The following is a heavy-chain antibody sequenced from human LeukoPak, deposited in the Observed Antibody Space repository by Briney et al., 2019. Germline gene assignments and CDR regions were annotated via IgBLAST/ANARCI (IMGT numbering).Heavy chain of an antibody. CDR2: ISSSSSTI. D-gene: IGHD3-22*01. Sequence: GGSLRLSCAASGFTFSSYSMNWVRQAPGKGLEWVSYISSSSSTIYYADSVKGRFTISRDNSKNTLYLQMNSLRAEDTAVYYCARGSTGTPYYYDSSGFGNDAFDIWGQGTVVTVSS. V-gene: IGHV3-48*01. CDR1: GFTFSSYS. CDR3: ARGSTGTPYYYDSSGFGNDAFDI. J-gene: IGHJ3*02.